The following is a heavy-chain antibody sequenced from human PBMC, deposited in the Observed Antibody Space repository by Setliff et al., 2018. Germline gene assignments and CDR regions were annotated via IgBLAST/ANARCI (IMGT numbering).Heavy chain of an antibody. V-gene: IGHV1-69*08. Sequence: SVKVSCKASGGTFSIYTISWVRQAPGQGLEWMGRIIPIFGTANYAQKFQGRVTMTRNTSISTAYMDLSSLRFEDTAVYYCARAQSWSGGPYYFDNWGQGTLVTV. D-gene: IGHD3-3*01. J-gene: IGHJ4*02. CDR1: GGTFSIYT. CDR2: IIPIFGTA. CDR3: ARAQSWSGGPYYFDN.